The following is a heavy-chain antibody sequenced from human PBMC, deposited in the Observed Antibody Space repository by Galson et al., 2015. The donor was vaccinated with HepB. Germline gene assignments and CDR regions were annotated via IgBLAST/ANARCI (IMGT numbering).Heavy chain of an antibody. CDR2: MNPNSGNT. J-gene: IGHJ6*02. V-gene: IGHV1-8*01. CDR1: GYTFTSYD. CDR3: AAAGSSPYYYYGMDV. Sequence: QSGAEVKRPGESLKISCKASGYTFTSYDINWVRQATGQGLEWMGWMNPNSGNTGYAQKFQGRVTMTRNTSISTAYMELSSLRSEDTAVYYCAAAGSSPYYYYGMDVWGQGTTVTVSS. D-gene: IGHD2-2*01.